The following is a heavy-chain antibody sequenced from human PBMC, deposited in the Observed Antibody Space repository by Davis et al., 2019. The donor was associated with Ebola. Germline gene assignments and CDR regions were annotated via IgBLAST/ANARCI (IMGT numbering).Heavy chain of an antibody. CDR1: GYTFTSYY. V-gene: IGHV1-46*01. J-gene: IGHJ4*02. CDR3: ARASFGYNSGWYADY. CDR2: INPSGGST. Sequence: AASVKVSCKASGYTFTSYYMHWVRPAPGQGLEWMGIINPSGGSTSYAQKFQGRVTITTDTSASTVYLDLTSLRSDDTAVFYCARASFGYNSGWYADYWGPGSLVTVSS. D-gene: IGHD6-19*01.